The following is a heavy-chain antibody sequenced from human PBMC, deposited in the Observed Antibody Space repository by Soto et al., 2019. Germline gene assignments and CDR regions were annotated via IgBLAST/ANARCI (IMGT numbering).Heavy chain of an antibody. V-gene: IGHV1-18*01. CDR2: ISGYNGNT. Sequence: QVQLVQSGGEVKKPGASVKVSCKTSGYSFTTYGISRVRQAPGQGLEWMGWISGYNGNTHYAQKFQGRVSMTTDTSTSTAYMDLRGLISDDTAVYYCAREGPAPYYYYGMDVWGQGATVTVSS. CDR1: GYSFTTYG. CDR3: AREGPAPYYYYGMDV. J-gene: IGHJ6*02.